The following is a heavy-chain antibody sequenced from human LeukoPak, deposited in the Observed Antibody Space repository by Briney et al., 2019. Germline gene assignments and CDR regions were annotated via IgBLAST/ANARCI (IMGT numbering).Heavy chain of an antibody. D-gene: IGHD3-10*01. CDR2: INHSGST. J-gene: IGHJ4*02. CDR1: GGSFSGYY. V-gene: IGHV4-34*01. CDR3: ARFGAWFGELLSDYFDY. Sequence: SETLSLTCAVYGGSFSGYYWSWIRQPPGKGLEWIGEINHSGSTNYNPSLKSRVTISVDKSKNQFSLKLSSVTAADTAVYYCARFGAWFGELLSDYFDYWGQGTLVTVSS.